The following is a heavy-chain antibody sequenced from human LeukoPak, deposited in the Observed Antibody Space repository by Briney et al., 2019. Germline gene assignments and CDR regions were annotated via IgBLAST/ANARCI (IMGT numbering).Heavy chain of an antibody. CDR1: GGSVSSYY. CDR2: IYYSGST. J-gene: IGHJ4*02. CDR3: ARGNGGTMIVVVITQFDH. Sequence: SETLSLTCTVSGGSVSSYYWGWIRQPPGKGLEWIGSIYYSGSTYYNPSLKGRVTISVDTSKNQFSLKLSSVTAADTAVYYCARGNGGTMIVVVITQFDHWGQGTLVTVSS. V-gene: IGHV4-39*07. D-gene: IGHD3-22*01.